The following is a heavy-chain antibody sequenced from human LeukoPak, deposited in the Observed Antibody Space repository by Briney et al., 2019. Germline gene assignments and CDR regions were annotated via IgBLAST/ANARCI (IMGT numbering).Heavy chain of an antibody. V-gene: IGHV3-23*01. J-gene: IGHJ3*02. Sequence: PGGSLRLSCAASGFTFSIYAMSWVRQAPGKGLEWVSTVSGSGHSTFYADSVKGRFTISRDNSKNTLYLQMNSLRAEDTAVYYCARDGCSSCYHWDAFDIWGQGTMVTVSS. D-gene: IGHD2-2*01. CDR2: VSGSGHST. CDR1: GFTFSIYA. CDR3: ARDGCSSCYHWDAFDI.